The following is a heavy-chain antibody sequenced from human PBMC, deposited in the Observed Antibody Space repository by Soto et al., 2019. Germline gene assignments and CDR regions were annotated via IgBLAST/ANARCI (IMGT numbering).Heavy chain of an antibody. V-gene: IGHV4-59*08. CDR3: ARHTYCGGDCYSGYFDY. J-gene: IGHJ4*02. Sequence: PSETLSLTCTVSGGSISSYYWSWIRQPPGKGLEWIGYIYYSGSTNYNPSLKSRVTISVDTSKNQFSLKLSSVTAADTAVYYCARHTYCGGDCYSGYFDYWGQGTLVTVSS. D-gene: IGHD2-21*02. CDR1: GGSISSYY. CDR2: IYYSGST.